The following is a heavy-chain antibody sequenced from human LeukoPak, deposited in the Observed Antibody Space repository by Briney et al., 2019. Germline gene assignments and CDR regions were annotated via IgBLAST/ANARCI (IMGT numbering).Heavy chain of an antibody. CDR1: GFTFSSYS. CDR2: ISTSSSTI. J-gene: IGHJ4*02. D-gene: IGHD1-14*01. CDR3: ARDHRGTTGTFLSEFDY. V-gene: IGHV3-48*01. Sequence: GGSLRLSCAASGFTFSSYSMNWVRQAPGKGLEWVSYISTSSSTIYYADSLKGRFTISRDNAKNSLSLQMNSLRAEDTAVYYCARDHRGTTGTFLSEFDYWGQGTLVTVSS.